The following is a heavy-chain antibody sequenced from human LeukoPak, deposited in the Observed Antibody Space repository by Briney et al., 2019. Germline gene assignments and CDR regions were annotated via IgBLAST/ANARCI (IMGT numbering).Heavy chain of an antibody. Sequence: ASVKVSCKASGYTFTSYYMHWVRQAPGQGLEWMGIINPSGGSTSYAQKSQGRVTMTRDMSTSTVYMELSSLRSEDTAVYYCARSEYGGKFDYWGQGTLVTVSS. CDR3: ARSEYGGKFDY. D-gene: IGHD4-23*01. CDR1: GYTFTSYY. J-gene: IGHJ4*02. V-gene: IGHV1-46*01. CDR2: INPSGGST.